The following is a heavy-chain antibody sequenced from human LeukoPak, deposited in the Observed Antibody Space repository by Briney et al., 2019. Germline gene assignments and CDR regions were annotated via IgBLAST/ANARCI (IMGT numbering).Heavy chain of an antibody. V-gene: IGHV3-48*04. CDR1: GFTFSSYA. CDR3: ARDKDSGSYNNWFDP. Sequence: GGSLRLSCAASGFTFSSYAMSWVRQAPGKGLEWVSAISGSGSTIYYADSVKGRFTISRDNAKNSLYLQMNSLRAEDTAVYYCARDKDSGSYNNWFDPWGQGTLVTVSS. D-gene: IGHD1-26*01. J-gene: IGHJ5*02. CDR2: ISGSGSTI.